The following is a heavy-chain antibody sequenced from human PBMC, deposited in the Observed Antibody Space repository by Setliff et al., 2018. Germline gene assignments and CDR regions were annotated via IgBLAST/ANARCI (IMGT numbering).Heavy chain of an antibody. D-gene: IGHD3-9*01. CDR2: INPNSGGT. Sequence: ASVKVSCKASGYTFSSYAMGWMRQAPGQRLEWMGWINPNSGGTHCAQKFQGRATMTRDTSISTVYMELSRLRSDDTAVYFCARDGDILSTVVAWDYWGQGTLVTVS. V-gene: IGHV1-2*02. J-gene: IGHJ4*02. CDR3: ARDGDILSTVVAWDY. CDR1: GYTFSSYA.